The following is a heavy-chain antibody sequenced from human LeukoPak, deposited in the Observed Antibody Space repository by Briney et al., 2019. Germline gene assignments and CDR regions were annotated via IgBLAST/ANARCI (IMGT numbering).Heavy chain of an antibody. CDR3: ARSYDSSGYDLES. CDR1: GCTFSSYA. V-gene: IGHV1-69*05. Sequence: GASVKVSCKASGCTFSSYAISWVRQAPGQGLEWIGGIIPIFGTANYAQKFQGRVTITTDESTSTAYMELSSLRSEDTAVYYCARSYDSSGYDLESWGQGTLVTVSS. CDR2: IIPIFGTA. D-gene: IGHD3-22*01. J-gene: IGHJ5*02.